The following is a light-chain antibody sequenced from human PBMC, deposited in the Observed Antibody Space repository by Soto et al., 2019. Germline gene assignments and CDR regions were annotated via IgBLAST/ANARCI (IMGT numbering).Light chain of an antibody. V-gene: IGLV4-69*01. J-gene: IGLJ3*02. CDR2: VNKDGSL. Sequence: QSVLTQSPSASASLGASVKLTCTLSSGHSNYAIAWHQQQPEKGNRFLMKVNKDGSLLKGDGIPDRFSCSTSRADRFLTISSLHSEDEDDYYCQTWGPGIRVFGGGTKVTVL. CDR1: SGHSNYA. CDR3: QTWGPGIRV.